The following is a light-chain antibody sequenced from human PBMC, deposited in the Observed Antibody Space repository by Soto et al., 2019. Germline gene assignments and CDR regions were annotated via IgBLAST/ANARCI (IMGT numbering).Light chain of an antibody. Sequence: QSVLTQPPSASGSPGQSVTISCTGTSSDVGYYNYVSWYQQYPGEAPKLLIYEVSKRPSGVPDRFSGSKSGNTASLTVSGLQAADEADYYCTSYAGTDVHYVFGTGTKVTVL. V-gene: IGLV2-8*01. CDR3: TSYAGTDVHYV. J-gene: IGLJ1*01. CDR1: SSDVGYYNY. CDR2: EVS.